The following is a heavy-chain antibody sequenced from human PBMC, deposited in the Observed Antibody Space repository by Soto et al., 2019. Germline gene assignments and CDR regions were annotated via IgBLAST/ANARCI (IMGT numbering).Heavy chain of an antibody. CDR1: GGSISSGGYY. V-gene: IGHV4-31*03. J-gene: IGHJ4*02. D-gene: IGHD3-16*02. CDR2: IYYSGST. CDR3: ARESPATYDYIWGSYRSSVDY. Sequence: SETLSLTCTVSGGSISSGGYYWSWIRQHPGKGLEWIGYIYYSGSTYYNPSLKSRVTISVDTSKNQFSLKLSSVTAADTAVYYCARESPATYDYIWGSYRSSVDYWSQGTLVTVSS.